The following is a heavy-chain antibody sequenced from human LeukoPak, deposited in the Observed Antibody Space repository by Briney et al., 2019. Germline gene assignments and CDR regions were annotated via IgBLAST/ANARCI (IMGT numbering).Heavy chain of an antibody. CDR2: IIPIFGTA. J-gene: IGHJ4*02. D-gene: IGHD2-2*01. Sequence: SVKVSCKASGGTFSSFAISWVRQAPGQGLEWMGGIIPIFGTANYAQKFQGRVTITADESTNTAYMELSSLRSEDTAVYYCATRNSLRYCSSTSCVDYWGQGTLVTVSS. CDR3: ATRNSLRYCSSTSCVDY. CDR1: GGTFSSFA. V-gene: IGHV1-69*13.